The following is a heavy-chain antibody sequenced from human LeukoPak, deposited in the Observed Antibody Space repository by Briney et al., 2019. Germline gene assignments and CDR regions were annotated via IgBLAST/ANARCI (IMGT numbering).Heavy chain of an antibody. CDR3: ARARGGYCSSTSCLFDP. CDR2: IYYCGST. V-gene: IGHV4-59*08. D-gene: IGHD2-2*01. J-gene: IGHJ5*02. CDR1: GGSISSYY. Sequence: SETLSLTCTVSGGSISSYYWSWIRQPPGKGLEWIGYIYYCGSTNYNPSLKSRVTISVDTSKNQFSLKLSSVTAADTAVYYCARARGGYCSSTSCLFDPWGQGTLVTVSS.